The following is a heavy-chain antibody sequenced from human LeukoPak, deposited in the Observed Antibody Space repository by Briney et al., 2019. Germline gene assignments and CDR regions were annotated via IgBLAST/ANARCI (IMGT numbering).Heavy chain of an antibody. CDR3: ARHGEIAAAGYYYYYMDV. CDR1: GNTFTSYD. V-gene: IGHV1-8*01. Sequence: ASVKVSCKASGNTFTSYDINWVRQATGQGLECMAWMNPNSGNTGYAQKFQGRVTMTRNTSISTAYMELSSLRSEDTAVYYCARHGEIAAAGYYYYYMDVWGKGTTVTVSS. D-gene: IGHD6-13*01. CDR2: MNPNSGNT. J-gene: IGHJ6*03.